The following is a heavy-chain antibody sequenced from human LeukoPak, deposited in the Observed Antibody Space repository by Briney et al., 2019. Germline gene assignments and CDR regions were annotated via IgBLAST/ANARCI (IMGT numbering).Heavy chain of an antibody. V-gene: IGHV4-38-2*01. Sequence: PSETLSLTCAVSGYSISSGYYWGWIRQPPGTGLEWIGRIYHSGSTYYNPSLKSRVTISVDMSKNQFSLKLSSVTAADTAVYYCARRSCSSTSCYPLDAFDIWGQGTMVTVSS. CDR3: ARRSCSSTSCYPLDAFDI. CDR2: IYHSGST. J-gene: IGHJ3*02. D-gene: IGHD2-2*01. CDR1: GYSISSGYY.